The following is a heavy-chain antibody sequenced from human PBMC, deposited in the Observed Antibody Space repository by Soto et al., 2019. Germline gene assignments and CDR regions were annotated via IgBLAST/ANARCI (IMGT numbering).Heavy chain of an antibody. CDR3: ARQGFSRSGSYNYYGMDV. D-gene: IGHD3-10*01. CDR2: IDPSDSYT. V-gene: IGHV5-10-1*01. Sequence: PGESLKISCKGSGYSFTSYWISWVRQMPGKGLEWMGRIDPSDSYTNYSPSFQGHVTISADKSISTAYLQWSSLKASDTAMYYCARQGFSRSGSYNYYGMDVWGQGTTVTVSS. CDR1: GYSFTSYW. J-gene: IGHJ6*02.